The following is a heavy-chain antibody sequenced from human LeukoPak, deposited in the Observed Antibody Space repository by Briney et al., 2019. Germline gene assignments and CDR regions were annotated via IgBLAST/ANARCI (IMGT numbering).Heavy chain of an antibody. D-gene: IGHD1-26*01. V-gene: IGHV3-23*01. Sequence: GGSLRLSCAASGFTFSSYSMNWVRQAPGKGLEWVSSISGSGNYIYYADSVKGRFTISRDNSKNTLYLQMNSLRAEDTAVYYCAKAELQRWFDPWGQGTLVTVSS. CDR2: ISGSGNYI. J-gene: IGHJ5*02. CDR3: AKAELQRWFDP. CDR1: GFTFSSYS.